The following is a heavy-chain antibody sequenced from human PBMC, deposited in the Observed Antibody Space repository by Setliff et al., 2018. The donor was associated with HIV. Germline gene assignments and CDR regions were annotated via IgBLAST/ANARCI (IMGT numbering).Heavy chain of an antibody. Sequence: KPSETLSLTCTVSSDSIRFYYWTWIRQPPGKGLEWIGNVYYTGSTNYNPSLKSRITISIDTSKSQFSLKLTSVAAADTAVYYCARLDSDNPSSSYWFFDLWGRGTLVTVS. CDR2: VYYTGST. D-gene: IGHD5-18*01. CDR3: ARLDSDNPSSSYWFFDL. CDR1: SDSIRFYY. V-gene: IGHV4-59*01. J-gene: IGHJ2*01.